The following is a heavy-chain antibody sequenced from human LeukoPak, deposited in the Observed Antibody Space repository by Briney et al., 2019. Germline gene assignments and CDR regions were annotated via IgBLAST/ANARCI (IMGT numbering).Heavy chain of an antibody. CDR2: INHSGST. Sequence: SETLSLTCAVYGGSFSGYYWSWIRQPPGKGLEWIGEINHSGSTNYNPSLKSRVTISVDTSKNQFSLKLSSVTAADTAVYYCAREHGAGAAGDGTRYFDYWGQGTLVTVSS. V-gene: IGHV4-34*01. D-gene: IGHD4/OR15-4a*01. J-gene: IGHJ4*02. CDR1: GGSFSGYY. CDR3: AREHGAGAAGDGTRYFDY.